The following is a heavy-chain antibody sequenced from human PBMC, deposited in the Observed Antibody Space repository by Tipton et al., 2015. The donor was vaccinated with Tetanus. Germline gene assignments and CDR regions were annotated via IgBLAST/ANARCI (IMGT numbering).Heavy chain of an antibody. V-gene: IGHV1-46*01. CDR2: INPIGGST. J-gene: IGHJ4*02. D-gene: IGHD6-19*01. Sequence: QSGAEVKKPGASVKVSCKASGYTLTSYHMHWVRQAPGQGLEWMGIINPIGGSTSYAQKFQGRITMTGDTSTSTVYMELSSLTSQDTAVYYCARATDPSGWTYFDFWGQGTLVPVSP. CDR3: ARATDPSGWTYFDF. CDR1: GYTLTSYH.